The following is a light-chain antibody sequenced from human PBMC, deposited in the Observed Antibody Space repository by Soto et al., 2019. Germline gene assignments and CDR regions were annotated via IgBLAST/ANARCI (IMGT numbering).Light chain of an antibody. CDR1: QGIGST. J-gene: IGKJ4*01. CDR2: GAS. CDR3: QRYNNWPLT. Sequence: EIVMTQSPATLSVSPGERATLSCRASQGIGSTLAWYLQKPGQTPRLLIYGASTRATGVPARFSGSGSGTEFTLTINSLQSEDFAVYYCQRYNNWPLTFGGGTKVDIK. V-gene: IGKV3-15*01.